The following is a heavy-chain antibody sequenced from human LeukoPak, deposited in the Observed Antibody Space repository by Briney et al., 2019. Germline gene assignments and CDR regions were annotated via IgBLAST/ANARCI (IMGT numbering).Heavy chain of an antibody. CDR2: ISYDGSNK. V-gene: IGHV3-30*01. D-gene: IGHD2-2*02. CDR1: GFTFSSYA. CDR3: ARNTPAPDV. J-gene: IGHJ6*04. Sequence: PGRSLRLSCAASGFTFSSYAMHWVRQAPGKGLGWVAVISYDGSNKYYADSVKGRFTISRDNSKNTLYLQMNSQRAEDTAVYYCARNTPAPDVWGKGTTVTVSS.